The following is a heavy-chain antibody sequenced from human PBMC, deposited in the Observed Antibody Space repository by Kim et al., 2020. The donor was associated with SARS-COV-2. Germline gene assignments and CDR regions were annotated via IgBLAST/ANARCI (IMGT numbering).Heavy chain of an antibody. J-gene: IGHJ4*02. Sequence: ASVKVSCKASGYTFTNYYIQWVRQAPGQGLEWMGVINPAGGSTIYAQQFQGRLNMASDTATSTVYMELSSLTAADTAVYYCARVGGTYLFDDWCQGTLGT. CDR1: GYTFTNYY. D-gene: IGHD3-16*02. V-gene: IGHV1-46*01. CDR3: ARVGGTYLFDD. CDR2: INPAGGST.